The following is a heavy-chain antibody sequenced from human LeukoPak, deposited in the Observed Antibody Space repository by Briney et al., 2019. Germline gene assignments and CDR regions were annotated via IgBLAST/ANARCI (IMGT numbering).Heavy chain of an antibody. J-gene: IGHJ4*02. CDR3: AKVSALGNYDILTGYYIGGYFDY. D-gene: IGHD3-9*01. Sequence: GGSLRLSCAASGFTFSSYAMSWVRQAPGKGLEWVSAISGSGGSTYYAGSVKGRFTISRDNSKNTLYLQMNSLRAEDTAVYYCAKVSALGNYDILTGYYIGGYFDYWGQGTLVTVSS. CDR2: ISGSGGST. CDR1: GFTFSSYA. V-gene: IGHV3-23*01.